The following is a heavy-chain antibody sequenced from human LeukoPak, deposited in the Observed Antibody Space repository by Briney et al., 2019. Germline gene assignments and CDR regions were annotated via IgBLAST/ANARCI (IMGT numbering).Heavy chain of an antibody. CDR3: ARGSRPSSWYARPRDLGY. V-gene: IGHV4-34*01. CDR1: GGSFSGYY. J-gene: IGHJ4*02. CDR2: INHSGST. D-gene: IGHD6-13*01. Sequence: SETLSLTCAVYGGSFSGYYWRWIRQPPGKGLEWIGEINHSGSTNYNPSLKSRVTISVDTSKNQFSLKLSSVTAADTAVYYCARGSRPSSWYARPRDLGYWGQGTLVTVSS.